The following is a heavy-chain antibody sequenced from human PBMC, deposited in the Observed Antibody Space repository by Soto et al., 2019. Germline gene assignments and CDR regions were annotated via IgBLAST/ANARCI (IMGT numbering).Heavy chain of an antibody. J-gene: IGHJ4*02. V-gene: IGHV1-3*01. CDR1: GYTFTSYA. Sequence: SVKDSCKASGYTFTSYAMHWVRQAPGQRLEWMGWINAGNGNTKYSQKFQGRVTITRDTSASTAYMELSSLRSEDTAVYYCARDPIAVAGKGFDYWGQGTLVTVSS. D-gene: IGHD6-19*01. CDR2: INAGNGNT. CDR3: ARDPIAVAGKGFDY.